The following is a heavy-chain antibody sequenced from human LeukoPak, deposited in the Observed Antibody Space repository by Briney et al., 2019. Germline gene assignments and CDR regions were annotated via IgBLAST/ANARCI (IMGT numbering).Heavy chain of an antibody. CDR1: GGSISRYY. D-gene: IGHD2-15*01. V-gene: IGHV4-59*01. CDR2: VYDSGPT. Sequence: SETLSLTCTVSGGSISRYYWSCMPQPPGKALECFGYVYDSGPTNYNLSLKSRVTISVDTPKHQFSVNLSYVTAAHTGVYDCARVSRIPVTSYYYMDVWGKGTTVT. J-gene: IGHJ6*03. CDR3: ARVSRIPVTSYYYMDV.